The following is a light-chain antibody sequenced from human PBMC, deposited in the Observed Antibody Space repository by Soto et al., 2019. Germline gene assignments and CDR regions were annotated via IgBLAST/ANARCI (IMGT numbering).Light chain of an antibody. Sequence: EIVMTQSPATLSVSPGERATLSCRASQSVGSNLAWYQQKAGQAPKVLIYGASTRATGIPARFSGSGSGTEFTLTISSLQSEDFAVYYCQQYNSYPYTFGQGTKLEIK. V-gene: IGKV3-15*01. J-gene: IGKJ2*01. CDR2: GAS. CDR1: QSVGSN. CDR3: QQYNSYPYT.